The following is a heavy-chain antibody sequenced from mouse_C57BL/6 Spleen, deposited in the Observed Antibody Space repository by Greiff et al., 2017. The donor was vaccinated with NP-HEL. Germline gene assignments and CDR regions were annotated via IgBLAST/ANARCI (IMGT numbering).Heavy chain of an antibody. J-gene: IGHJ3*01. Sequence: QVQLQQSGAELVRPGASVTLSCKASGYTFTDYEMHWVKQTPVHGLEWIGAIDPETGGTAYNQKFKGKAILTADKSSSTAYMELRSLTSGDSAVYYCTRGYHFAYWGQGTLVTVSA. D-gene: IGHD2-2*01. V-gene: IGHV1-15*01. CDR2: IDPETGGT. CDR3: TRGYHFAY. CDR1: GYTFTDYE.